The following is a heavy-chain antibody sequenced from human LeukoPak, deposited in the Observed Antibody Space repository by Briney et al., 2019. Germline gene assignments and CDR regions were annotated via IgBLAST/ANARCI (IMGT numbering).Heavy chain of an antibody. Sequence: PGRSLRLSCAASGFTFDDYAMHWVRQAPGKGLEWVSGISWNSGSIGYADSVKGRFTISRDNAKNSLYLQMNSLRAEDTALYYCATEKGDSPDYWGQGTLVTVSS. CDR3: ATEKGDSPDY. V-gene: IGHV3-9*01. J-gene: IGHJ4*02. CDR1: GFTFDDYA. CDR2: ISWNSGSI. D-gene: IGHD2-21*01.